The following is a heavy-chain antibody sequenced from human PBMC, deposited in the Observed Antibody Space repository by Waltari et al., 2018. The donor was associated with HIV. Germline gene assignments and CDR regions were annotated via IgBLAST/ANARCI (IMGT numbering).Heavy chain of an antibody. V-gene: IGHV3-30*15. CDR2: ISDDGRNK. J-gene: IGHJ4*02. Sequence: QVQLVESGGGVVQPGRSLRLSCAASGFTFSNYAMHWVRQAPGKGLDWVASISDDGRNKYYAGSVEGRFTIARDNSKNTLYLQMSSLRAEDTAVYYCARDPQYCSSTSCSYYFDYWGQGTLVTVSS. CDR3: ARDPQYCSSTSCSYYFDY. CDR1: GFTFSNYA. D-gene: IGHD2-2*01.